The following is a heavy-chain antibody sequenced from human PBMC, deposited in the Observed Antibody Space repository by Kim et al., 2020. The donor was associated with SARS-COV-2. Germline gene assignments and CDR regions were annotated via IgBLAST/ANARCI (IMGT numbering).Heavy chain of an antibody. J-gene: IGHJ4*02. CDR2: ISSSSNFT. V-gene: IGHV3-21*05. Sequence: GGSLRLSCAASGFTFNTYSMNWVRQAPGKGLEWVAHISSSSNFTNYADSVKGRFIISRDNAKTSVFLQMNSLSAEDTAVYYCARAVMVRGRLDYWCQGT. CDR3: ARAVMVRGRLDY. CDR1: GFTFNTYS. D-gene: IGHD3-10*01.